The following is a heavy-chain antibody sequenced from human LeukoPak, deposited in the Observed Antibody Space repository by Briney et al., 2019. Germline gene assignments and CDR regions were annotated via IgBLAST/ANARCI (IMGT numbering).Heavy chain of an antibody. CDR2: TSHDEAQR. J-gene: IGHJ4*02. D-gene: IGHD3-3*01. V-gene: IGHV3-30*03. Sequence: GSLRLSCLASGFTFKSYSMHWVRQVPGKRLEWVAETSHDEAQRYYSDSVRGRFTISRDNSNNTLYLQMNSLTTDDTAIYYCVTPRQASGLYPFDYWGRGALVAVSS. CDR1: GFTFKSYS. CDR3: VTPRQASGLYPFDY.